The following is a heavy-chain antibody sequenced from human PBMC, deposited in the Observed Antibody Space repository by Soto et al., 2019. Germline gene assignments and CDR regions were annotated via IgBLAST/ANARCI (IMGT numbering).Heavy chain of an antibody. V-gene: IGHV1-18*01. Sequence: ASVKVSCKASGYTLTSYGISWVRQAPGQGLEWMGWISAYNGNTNYAQKLQGRVTMTTDTSTSTAYMELRSLRSDDTAVYYCARSRDIVVVPAAANDYWGQGTLVTVSS. D-gene: IGHD2-2*01. CDR3: ARSRDIVVVPAAANDY. CDR1: GYTLTSYG. J-gene: IGHJ4*02. CDR2: ISAYNGNT.